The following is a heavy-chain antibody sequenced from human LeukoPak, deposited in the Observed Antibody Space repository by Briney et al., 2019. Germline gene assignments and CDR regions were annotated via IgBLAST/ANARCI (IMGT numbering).Heavy chain of an antibody. D-gene: IGHD4-23*01. V-gene: IGHV7-4-1*02. J-gene: IGHJ5*02. CDR1: GYTFTTYA. CDR2: INTNTGNP. Sequence: ASVKVSCKASGYTFTTYAMNWVRQAPGQGLEWMGWINTNTGNPTYAQGFTGRFVFSLDTSVSTAYLQINSLKAEDTAIYYCVRDFNYGGSWGQGTLVTVSS. CDR3: VRDFNYGGS.